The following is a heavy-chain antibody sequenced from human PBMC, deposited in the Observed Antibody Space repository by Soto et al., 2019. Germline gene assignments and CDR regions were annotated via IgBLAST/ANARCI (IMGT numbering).Heavy chain of an antibody. J-gene: IGHJ4*02. CDR3: ARVYCSGGGCYGIDS. CDR2: INPSGDT. Sequence: QVQLVQSGAEVKKPGASVKISCKASGDTFTSYYMHWVRQAPGQGLEWMGIINPSGDTSYAQKFQGRVTMTRDTSTSTVDMELSSLRSEDTAVYYCARVYCSGGGCYGIDSWGQGTLVTVSS. CDR1: GDTFTSYY. D-gene: IGHD2-15*01. V-gene: IGHV1-46*01.